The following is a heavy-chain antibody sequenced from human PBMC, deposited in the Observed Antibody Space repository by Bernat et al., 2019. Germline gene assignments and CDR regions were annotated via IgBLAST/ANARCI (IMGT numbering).Heavy chain of an antibody. CDR1: GFTFSSYA. D-gene: IGHD5-18*01. J-gene: IGHJ4*02. Sequence: EVQLLESGGGLVQPGGSLSLSCAASGFTFSSYAMSWVRQAPGKGLEWVSVISGSGGSTYYADSVKGRFTISRDNSKNTLYLQMNSLRAEDTAVYYCAKDVTAMVNLYFDYWGQGTLVTVSS. CDR3: AKDVTAMVNLYFDY. V-gene: IGHV3-23*01. CDR2: ISGSGGST.